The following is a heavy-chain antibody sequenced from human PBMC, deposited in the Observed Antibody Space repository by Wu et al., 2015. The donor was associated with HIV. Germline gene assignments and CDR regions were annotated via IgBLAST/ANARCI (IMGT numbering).Heavy chain of an antibody. CDR3: AREGGIAARPNYYYYMDV. J-gene: IGHJ6*03. Sequence: QVQLVQSGAEVKKPGASVKVSCKASGYTFTSYYMHWVRQAPGQGLEWMGIINPSGGSTSYAQKFQGRVTMTRDTSTSTVYMELSSLRSEDTAVYYCAREGGIAARPNYYYYMDVWGKGTTVTVSS. CDR1: GYTFTSYY. D-gene: IGHD6-6*01. CDR2: INPSGGST. V-gene: IGHV1-46*03.